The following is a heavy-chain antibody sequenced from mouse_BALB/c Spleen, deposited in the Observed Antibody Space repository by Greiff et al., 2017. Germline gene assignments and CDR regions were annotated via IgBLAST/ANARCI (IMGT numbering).Heavy chain of an antibody. J-gene: IGHJ3*01. V-gene: IGHV5-12-1*01. CDR3: ARQAYYDSFAY. D-gene: IGHD2-10*01. CDR2: ISSGGGST. CDR1: GFAFSSYD. Sequence: EVNVVESGGGLVKPGGSLKLSCAASGFAFSSYDMSWVRQTPEKRLEWVAYISSGGGSTYYPDTVKGRFTISRDNAKNTLYLQMSSLKSEDTAMYYCARQAYYDSFAYWGQGTLVTVAA.